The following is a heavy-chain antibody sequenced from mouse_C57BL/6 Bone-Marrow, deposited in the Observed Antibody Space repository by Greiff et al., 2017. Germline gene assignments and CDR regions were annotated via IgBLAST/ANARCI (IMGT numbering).Heavy chain of an antibody. CDR1: GFTFSSYA. CDR2: ISSGGDYI. J-gene: IGHJ3*01. V-gene: IGHV5-9-1*02. D-gene: IGHD2-5*01. Sequence: EVQGVESGEGLVKPGGSLKLSCAASGFTFSSYAMSWVRQTPEKRLEWVAYISSGGDYIYYADTVKGRFTISRDNARNTLYLQMSSLKSEDTAMYYCTLYSNYWAWFAYWGQGTLVTVSA. CDR3: TLYSNYWAWFAY.